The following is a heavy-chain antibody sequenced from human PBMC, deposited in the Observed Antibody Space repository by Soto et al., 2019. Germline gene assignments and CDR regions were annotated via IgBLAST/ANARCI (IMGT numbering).Heavy chain of an antibody. J-gene: IGHJ5*02. CDR1: GFTVNNCG. D-gene: IGHD4-17*01. CDR2: ISFDGSHA. Sequence: QVQLVESGGGVVQPGRSLRLSCAASGFTVNNCGMHWVRQAPGKGLEWLAVISFDGSHAFYADSVKGRFIISRDISKNTVYLQMNSLRIDDTAVYYCAKGLLTVTTRGDWFDPWGQGTLVTVSS. CDR3: AKGLLTVTTRGDWFDP. V-gene: IGHV3-30*18.